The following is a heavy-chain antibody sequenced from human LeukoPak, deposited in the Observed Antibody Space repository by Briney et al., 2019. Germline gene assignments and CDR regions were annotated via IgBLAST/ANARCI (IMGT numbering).Heavy chain of an antibody. Sequence: SETLSLTCAVYGGSFSGYYWSWIRQPPGKGLEWIGEINHSGSTNYNPSLKSRVTISVDTSKNQFSLELSSVTAADTAVYYCARDSRGIAPLYWGQGTLVTVSS. D-gene: IGHD6-13*01. J-gene: IGHJ4*02. V-gene: IGHV4-34*01. CDR1: GGSFSGYY. CDR3: ARDSRGIAPLY. CDR2: INHSGST.